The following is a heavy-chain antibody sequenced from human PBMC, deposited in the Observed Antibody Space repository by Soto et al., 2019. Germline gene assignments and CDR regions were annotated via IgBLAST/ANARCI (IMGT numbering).Heavy chain of an antibody. CDR1: GYTFTSYD. Sequence: ASVQVSCKASGYTFTSYDINWVRQATGQGLEWMGWMNPNSGNTGYAQKFQGRVTMTRNTSISTAYMELSSLRSEDTAVYYCARRLSGSWTKGWGYWGQGTLVTVSS. J-gene: IGHJ4*02. CDR2: MNPNSGNT. CDR3: ARRLSGSWTKGWGY. D-gene: IGHD6-13*01. V-gene: IGHV1-8*01.